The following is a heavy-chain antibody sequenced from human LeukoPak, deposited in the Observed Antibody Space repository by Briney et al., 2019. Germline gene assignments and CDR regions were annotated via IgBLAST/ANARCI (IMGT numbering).Heavy chain of an antibody. D-gene: IGHD3-9*01. V-gene: IGHV1-18*01. CDR2: ISAYNGNT. J-gene: IGHJ4*02. Sequence: ASVKVSCKASGYTFTSYGISWVRQAPGQGLECMGWISAYNGNTNYAQKLQGRVTMTTDTSTSTAYMELRSLRSDDTAVYYCARIIPYYDILTGYSLNYYFDYWGQGTLVTVSS. CDR3: ARIIPYYDILTGYSLNYYFDY. CDR1: GYTFTSYG.